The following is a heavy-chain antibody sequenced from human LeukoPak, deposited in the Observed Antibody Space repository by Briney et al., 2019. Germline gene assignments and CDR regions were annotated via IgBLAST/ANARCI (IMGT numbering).Heavy chain of an antibody. CDR1: GGSISSGSYY. V-gene: IGHV4-61*02. CDR2: IYTSGST. D-gene: IGHD3-22*01. Sequence: SQTLSLTXTVSGGSISSGSYYWSWIRQPAGKGLEWIGRIYTSGSTNYNPSLKSRVTISVDTSKNQFSLKLSSVTAADTAVYYCASASSGYYYVGEGALDIWGQGTMVTVSS. CDR3: ASASSGYYYVGEGALDI. J-gene: IGHJ3*02.